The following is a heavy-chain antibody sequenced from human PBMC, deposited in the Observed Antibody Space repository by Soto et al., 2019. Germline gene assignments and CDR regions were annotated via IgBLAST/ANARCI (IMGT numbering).Heavy chain of an antibody. J-gene: IGHJ4*02. CDR1: GASISYGGYS. Sequence: SETLSLTXTVSGASISYGGYSWSWIRQSPGKGLEWIGYISHLESTYFHPSFKSRLTMSIDRTRNQFSLKLSSVTAADMAVYFCARGGGYDAFDYWGQGVLVTVSS. CDR3: ARGGGYDAFDY. D-gene: IGHD5-12*01. V-gene: IGHV4-30-2*06. CDR2: ISHLEST.